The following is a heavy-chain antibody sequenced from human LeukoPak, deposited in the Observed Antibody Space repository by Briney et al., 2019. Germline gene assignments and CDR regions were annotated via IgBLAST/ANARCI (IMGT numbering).Heavy chain of an antibody. CDR2: IRYDGSKK. D-gene: IGHD5-18*01. Sequence: PGGSLRLSCAASGFTFSSYGMNWVRQAPGKGLEWVAFIRYDGSKKYSADSVKGRFTISRDNSKNTLYLQMNSLRAEDTAVYYCARGYSYGSFGYWGQGTLVTVSS. J-gene: IGHJ4*02. CDR1: GFTFSSYG. V-gene: IGHV3-30*02. CDR3: ARGYSYGSFGY.